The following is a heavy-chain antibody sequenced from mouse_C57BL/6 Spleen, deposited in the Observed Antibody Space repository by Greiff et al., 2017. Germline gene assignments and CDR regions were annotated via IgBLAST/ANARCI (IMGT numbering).Heavy chain of an antibody. D-gene: IGHD3-2*02. Sequence: QVQLQQSGPELVKPGASVKISCKASGYAFSSSWMNWVKQRPGKGLEWIGRIYPGDGDTNYNGKFKGKATLTADKSSSTAYMQLSSLTSEDSAVYFCARSPEVTAQAGGDYWGQGTTLTVSS. CDR2: IYPGDGDT. V-gene: IGHV1-82*01. CDR1: GYAFSSSW. J-gene: IGHJ2*01. CDR3: ARSPEVTAQAGGDY.